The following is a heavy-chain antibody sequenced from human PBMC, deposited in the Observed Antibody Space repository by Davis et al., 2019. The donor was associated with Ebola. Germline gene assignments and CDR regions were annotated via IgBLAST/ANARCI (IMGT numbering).Heavy chain of an antibody. V-gene: IGHV3-73*01. CDR2: IRSKANSYAT. CDR3: NPVGYYYDSSGYYHDY. Sequence: GESLKISCAASGFTFSSYAMSWVRQASGKGLEWVGRIRSKANSYATAYAASVKGRFTISRDDSKNTAYLQMNSLKTEDTAVYYCNPVGYYYDSSGYYHDYWGQGTLVTVSS. D-gene: IGHD3-22*01. CDR1: GFTFSSYA. J-gene: IGHJ4*02.